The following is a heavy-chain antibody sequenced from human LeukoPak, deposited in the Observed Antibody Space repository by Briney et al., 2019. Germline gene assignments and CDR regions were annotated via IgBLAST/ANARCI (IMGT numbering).Heavy chain of an antibody. D-gene: IGHD3-3*01. J-gene: IGHJ3*02. Sequence: GASVKVSCKASGYTFTSYGISWVRQAPGQGLEWMGWICAYNGNTNYAQKLQGRVTMTTDTSTSTAYMELRSLRSDDTAVYYCAILSRQTYTITIPGVNAFDIWGQGTTVTVSS. CDR3: AILSRQTYTITIPGVNAFDI. CDR2: ICAYNGNT. CDR1: GYTFTSYG. V-gene: IGHV1-18*01.